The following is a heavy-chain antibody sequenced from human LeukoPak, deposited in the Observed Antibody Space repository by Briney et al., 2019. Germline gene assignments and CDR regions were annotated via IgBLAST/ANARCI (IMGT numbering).Heavy chain of an antibody. D-gene: IGHD4-17*01. CDR2: IIPIFGTA. J-gene: IGHJ3*02. Sequence: ASVKVSCKASGGTFSSYAISWVRQAPGQGLEWMGGIIPIFGTANYAQKFQGRVTITTDESTSTAYMELSSLRSEDTAVYYCAIEFPLTTVTTSAFDIWGQGTMVTVSS. CDR1: GGTFSSYA. V-gene: IGHV1-69*05. CDR3: AIEFPLTTVTTSAFDI.